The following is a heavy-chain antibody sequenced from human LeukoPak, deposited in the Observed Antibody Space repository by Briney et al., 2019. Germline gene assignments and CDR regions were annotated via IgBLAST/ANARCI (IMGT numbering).Heavy chain of an antibody. CDR2: INHSGST. D-gene: IGHD1-26*01. CDR1: GGSFSGYY. V-gene: IGHV4-34*01. J-gene: IGHJ4*02. CDR3: ARGGGSYLDY. Sequence: SETLSLTCAVYGGSFSGYYWSWIRQPPGKGLEWIGEINHSGSTNYNPSLKSRVTISVDTSQNQFSLKLSSVTAADTAVYYCARGGGSYLDYWGQGTLVTVSS.